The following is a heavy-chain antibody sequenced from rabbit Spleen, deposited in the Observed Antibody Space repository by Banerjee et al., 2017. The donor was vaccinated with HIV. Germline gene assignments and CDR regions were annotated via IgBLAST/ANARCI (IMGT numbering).Heavy chain of an antibody. J-gene: IGHJ6*01. CDR2: IDTGDGDT. Sequence: QEQLVESGGGLVQPGASLTLTCTASGVSFSSIYWICWVRQAPGKGLEWIACIDTGDGDTYYANWAKGRFTISKTSSTTVTLQMTSLTAADTATYFCARDTGSSFSSYGMDLWGPGTLVTVS. V-gene: IGHV1S45*01. CDR3: ARDTGSSFSSYGMDL. D-gene: IGHD8-1*01. CDR1: GVSFSSIYW.